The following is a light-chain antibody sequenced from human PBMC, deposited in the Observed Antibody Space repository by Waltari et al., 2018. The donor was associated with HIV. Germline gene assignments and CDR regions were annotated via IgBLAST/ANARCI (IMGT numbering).Light chain of an antibody. CDR2: RAT. V-gene: IGKV1-5*03. J-gene: IGKJ1*01. CDR3: HQYSDYLGS. CDR1: PTVGDW. Sequence: DIHMTQPPPTLTASVGDRVNITCRARPTVGDWLAWSQQKPGEAPSLLIYRATDVESGVPSRFSGSASGTDFTLAIDSLHPGGFATYYCHQYSDYLGSFGQGTRVE.